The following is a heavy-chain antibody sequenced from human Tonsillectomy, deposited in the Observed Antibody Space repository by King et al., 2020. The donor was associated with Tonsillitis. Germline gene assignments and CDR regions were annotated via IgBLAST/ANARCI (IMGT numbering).Heavy chain of an antibody. Sequence: VQLVESGGGVVQPGRSLRLSCAASGFTFESYTMNWVRQAPGKGLEWVALISYDGSKKYYADSVQGRFTISRDNSRNTLFLQINSLRREDTAVYYCARQFLHLDYWGQGTLVTVSS. CDR3: ARQFLHLDY. CDR1: GFTFESYT. J-gene: IGHJ4*02. V-gene: IGHV3-30*04. CDR2: ISYDGSKK.